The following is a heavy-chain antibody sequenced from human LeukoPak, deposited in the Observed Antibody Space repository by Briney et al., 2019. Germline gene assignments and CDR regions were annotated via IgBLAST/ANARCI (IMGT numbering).Heavy chain of an antibody. CDR1: GGSFSGYY. V-gene: IGHV4-34*01. CDR3: ARHLVREDYFDY. Sequence: SETLSLTCAVYGGSFSGYYWSWIRQPPGKGLEWIGEINHSGSTYYNPSLKSRVTISVDTSKNQFSLKLSSVTAADTSVYYCARHLVREDYFDYWGQGTLVTVSS. CDR2: INHSGST. D-gene: IGHD6-13*01. J-gene: IGHJ4*02.